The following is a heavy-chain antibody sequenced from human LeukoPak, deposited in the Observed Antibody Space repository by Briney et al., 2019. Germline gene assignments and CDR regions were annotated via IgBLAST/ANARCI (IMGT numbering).Heavy chain of an antibody. D-gene: IGHD5-12*01. V-gene: IGHV3-21*04. Sequence: AGGSLRLSCAASGFTFSSYSMNWVRQAPGKGLEWVSSISSSSSYIYYADSVKGRFTISRDNSKNTLYLQMNSLRAEDTAVYYCASDHSGYDLDAFDIWGQGTMVTVSS. J-gene: IGHJ3*02. CDR2: ISSSSSYI. CDR3: ASDHSGYDLDAFDI. CDR1: GFTFSSYS.